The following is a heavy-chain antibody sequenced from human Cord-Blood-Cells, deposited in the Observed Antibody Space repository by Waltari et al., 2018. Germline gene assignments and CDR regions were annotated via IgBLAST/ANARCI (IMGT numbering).Heavy chain of an antibody. V-gene: IGHV3-43*01. Sequence: EVQLVESGGVVVQPGGYLRLSCAASGYTFVDDTMHWFVQAPGKGLEWVSLISWDGGSTYYADSVKGRFTISRDNSKNSLYLQMNSLRTEDTALYYCAKDRYSSSWYYFDYWGQGTLVTVSS. D-gene: IGHD6-13*01. CDR3: AKDRYSSSWYYFDY. CDR1: GYTFVDDT. J-gene: IGHJ4*02. CDR2: ISWDGGST.